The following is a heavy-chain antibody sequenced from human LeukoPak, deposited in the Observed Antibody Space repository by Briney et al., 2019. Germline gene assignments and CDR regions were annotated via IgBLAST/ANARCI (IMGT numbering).Heavy chain of an antibody. J-gene: IGHJ5*01. Sequence: SSETLSLTCAVSGGSISSSNWWSWVRQPPGKGLGWIGEIYHSGSTNYNPSLKSRVTISVDKSKNQSSLKLSSVTAADTAVYYCARAVVRGVISWFDPWGQGTLVTVSS. V-gene: IGHV4-4*02. D-gene: IGHD3-10*01. CDR2: IYHSGST. CDR3: ARAVVRGVISWFDP. CDR1: GGSISSSNW.